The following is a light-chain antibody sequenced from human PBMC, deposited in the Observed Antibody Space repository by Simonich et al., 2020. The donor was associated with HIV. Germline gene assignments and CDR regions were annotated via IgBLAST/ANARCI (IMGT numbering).Light chain of an antibody. V-gene: IGLV2-23*01. CDR1: SCDVGSYNL. CDR2: EAS. Sequence: QSALTQPASVSGSPGQSITISCTGTSCDVGSYNLVSWYQQRPGKAPKLMIYEASKRPSGVSNRFSGSKSGNTASLTISGLQAEDEADYYCCSYAGSSTLVFGGGTKLTVL. J-gene: IGLJ2*01. CDR3: CSYAGSSTLV.